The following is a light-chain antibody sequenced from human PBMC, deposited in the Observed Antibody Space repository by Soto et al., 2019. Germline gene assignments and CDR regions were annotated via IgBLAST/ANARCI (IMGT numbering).Light chain of an antibody. CDR2: AAS. V-gene: IGKV1-9*01. Sequence: IQLPQSPSSLSASLGDRVTITCRASQDISSLLAWYQQKPGKAPKLLIYAASTLQNGVPSRFSGSGSGTDFTLTISSLQSADFAVSYCQQYNNWPPHTFGGGTPVDIK. CDR3: QQYNNWPPHT. CDR1: QDISSL. J-gene: IGKJ4*01.